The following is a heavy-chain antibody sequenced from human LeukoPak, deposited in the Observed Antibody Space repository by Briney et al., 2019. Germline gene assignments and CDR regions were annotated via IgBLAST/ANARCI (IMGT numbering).Heavy chain of an antibody. CDR2: MSPNSGNT. D-gene: IGHD6-13*01. Sequence: GASVKVSCKASGYTFNSYGISWVRQAPGQGPEWMGWMSPNSGNTGHAQKFQGRVTMTRDTSISTAYMELSSLRSEDTAVYYCARGGKVIADLDYWGQGTLVTVSS. CDR1: GYTFNSYG. V-gene: IGHV1-8*02. J-gene: IGHJ4*02. CDR3: ARGGKVIADLDY.